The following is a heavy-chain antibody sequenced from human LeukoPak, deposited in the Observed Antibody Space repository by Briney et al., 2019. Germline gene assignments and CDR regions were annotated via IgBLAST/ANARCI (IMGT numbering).Heavy chain of an antibody. CDR3: ARERYSSPEY. CDR2: IYPDNSHT. D-gene: IGHD5-18*01. CDR1: GYTFHDYW. V-gene: IGHV5-51*01. J-gene: IGHJ4*02. Sequence: GESLKISCKASGYTFHDYWIGWVRQMPGKGLEWMGVIYPDNSHTRYSPSFQGQVTISADKTITTAYLRWSSLKASDTAIYYCARERYSSPEYWGQGTLVTVSS.